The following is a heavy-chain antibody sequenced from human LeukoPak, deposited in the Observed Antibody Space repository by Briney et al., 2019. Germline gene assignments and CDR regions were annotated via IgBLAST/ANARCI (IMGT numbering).Heavy chain of an antibody. CDR1: GFTFSSYS. Sequence: GGSLRLSCAASGFTFSSYSMNWVRQAPGKGLEWVSYISSSSSNIYYADSVKGRVTISRDNAKKSLYMQINSLRAEDTAVYYCARALRYFDWLSTSPEYNWFDPWGQGTLVTVSS. D-gene: IGHD3-9*01. CDR2: ISSSSSNI. CDR3: ARALRYFDWLSTSPEYNWFDP. V-gene: IGHV3-48*01. J-gene: IGHJ5*02.